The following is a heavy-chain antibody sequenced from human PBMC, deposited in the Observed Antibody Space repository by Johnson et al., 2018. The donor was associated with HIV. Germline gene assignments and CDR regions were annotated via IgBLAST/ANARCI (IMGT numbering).Heavy chain of an antibody. J-gene: IGHJ3*02. V-gene: IGHV3-23*04. CDR3: AKDTGAYYDTFLAFDI. CDR1: GLNFSDYG. D-gene: IGHD3-22*01. CDR2: ISPSGGST. Sequence: VQLVESGGGVVQPGGSVRLSCAVSGLNFSDYGMHWVRQAPGKGLEWVSGISPSGGSTYYADSVKGRFTISRDNSKNTLYLEMNSLRAEDTAVYYCAKDTGAYYDTFLAFDIWGQGTMVTVSS.